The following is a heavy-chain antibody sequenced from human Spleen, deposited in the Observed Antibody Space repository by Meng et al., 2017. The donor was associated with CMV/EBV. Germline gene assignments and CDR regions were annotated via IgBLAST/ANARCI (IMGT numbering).Heavy chain of an antibody. J-gene: IGHJ6*02. Sequence: YTFTSHDIDWVRQAPGQGPEWMGWINPNSGRAGYAQRLQGRITITRNTAISTAFMELSSLRSEDTAVYYCALKTGTSCYKGVCGMDVWGQGTTVTVSS. CDR3: ALKTGTSCYKGVCGMDV. D-gene: IGHD3-10*01. CDR2: INPNSGRA. CDR1: YTFTSHD. V-gene: IGHV1-8*01.